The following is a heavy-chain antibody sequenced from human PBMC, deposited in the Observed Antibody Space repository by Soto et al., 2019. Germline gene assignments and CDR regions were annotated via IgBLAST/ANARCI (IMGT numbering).Heavy chain of an antibody. J-gene: IGHJ5*02. V-gene: IGHV4-30-2*05. CDR1: GGSMSSGGYF. CDR2: IYYSGST. CDR3: ARMYDASGYNWFDP. D-gene: IGHD3-22*01. Sequence: PSETLSLTCAVSGGSMSSGGYFWSWIRQPPGKGLEWIGYIYYSGSTYYNPSLKSRVTISVDTSKNQFSLKLSSVTAADTAVYYCARMYDASGYNWFDPWGQGTLVTVSS.